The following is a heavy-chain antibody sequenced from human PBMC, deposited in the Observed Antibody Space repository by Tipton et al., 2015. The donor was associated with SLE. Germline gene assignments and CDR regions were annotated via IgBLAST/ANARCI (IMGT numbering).Heavy chain of an antibody. V-gene: IGHV3-30*02. CDR3: AKVSVYSSGLWDV. CDR2: VRYDGSNE. J-gene: IGHJ6*02. CDR1: GFTFSTFG. Sequence: SLRLSCAASGFTFSTFGMHWVRQAPGKGLEWVAFVRYDGSNEYYADSVKGRFTISRDNSKSTMFLQMNSLRPEDTAVYYCAKVSVYSSGLWDVWGQGTTVTVSS. D-gene: IGHD6-19*01.